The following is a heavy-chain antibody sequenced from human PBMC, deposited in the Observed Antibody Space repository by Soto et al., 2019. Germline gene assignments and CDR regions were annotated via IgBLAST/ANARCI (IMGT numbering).Heavy chain of an antibody. J-gene: IGHJ5*02. CDR2: INPGDSDT. CDR3: ARLEIRHSVVARNWFAP. CDR1: GDRVSRYL. Sequence: QKLSDAGCGDRVSRYLMGWVRHMPGKGLEWMGIINPGDSDTRYSPSFQGQVTISADKSISTAYLQWSSLKASDTAMYYCARLEIRHSVVARNWFAPWGQRTLVTVSS. V-gene: IGHV5-51*01. D-gene: IGHD1-1*01.